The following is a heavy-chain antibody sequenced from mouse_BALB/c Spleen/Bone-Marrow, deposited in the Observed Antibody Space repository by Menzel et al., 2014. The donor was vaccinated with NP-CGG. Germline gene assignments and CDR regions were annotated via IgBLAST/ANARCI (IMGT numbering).Heavy chain of an antibody. V-gene: IGHV3-6*02. CDR1: GYSITSGYY. Sequence: EVKLAESGPGLVKPSQSLSLTCSVTGYSITSGYYWNWIRQFPGNKLEWMGYISYDGSNNYNPSLKNRISITRDTSKNQFFLKLNSVTTEDTATYYCAREGGSRAYWGQGTLVTVSA. J-gene: IGHJ3*01. CDR3: AREGGSRAY. D-gene: IGHD1-1*01. CDR2: ISYDGSN.